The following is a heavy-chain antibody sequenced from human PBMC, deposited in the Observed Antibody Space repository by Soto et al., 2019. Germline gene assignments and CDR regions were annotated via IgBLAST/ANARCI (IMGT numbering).Heavy chain of an antibody. D-gene: IGHD5-12*01. CDR3: ARDRRDGYKRYFEC. J-gene: IGHJ4*02. V-gene: IGHV4-59*01. CDR2: ISFSGAT. CDR1: GVSITSYF. Sequence: PSETLSLTCTVSGVSITSYFWSWIRQTPGKGLDWIGSISFSGATDSNPSLKGRAALSVDTSENHLSLTLNSVTSADTAVYFCARDRRDGYKRYFECWGQGNQVTAPQ.